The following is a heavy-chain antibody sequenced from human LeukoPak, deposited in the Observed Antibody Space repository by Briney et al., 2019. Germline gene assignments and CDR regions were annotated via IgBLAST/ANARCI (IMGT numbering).Heavy chain of an antibody. D-gene: IGHD2-8*01. Sequence: GRSLRLSCAASGFTFSSYGMHWVRQAPGKGLEWVAVIWYDGSNKYYADSVKGRFTISRDNSKNTLYLQMNSLRAEDTAVYYCARNALMVYAIMNDYYGMDVWGQGTTVTVSS. CDR3: ARNALMVYAIMNDYYGMDV. J-gene: IGHJ6*02. CDR2: IWYDGSNK. V-gene: IGHV3-33*01. CDR1: GFTFSSYG.